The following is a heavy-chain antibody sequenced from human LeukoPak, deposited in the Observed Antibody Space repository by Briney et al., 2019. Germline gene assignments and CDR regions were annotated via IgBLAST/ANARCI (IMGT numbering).Heavy chain of an antibody. D-gene: IGHD3-22*01. CDR3: ARGPSYYYDSSGYPYYFDY. V-gene: IGHV4-4*07. CDR2: IYTSGST. J-gene: IGHJ4*02. CDR1: GGSISSYY. Sequence: SETLSLTCTVSGGSISSYYWSWIRQPAGKGLEWIGRIYTSGSTNYNPSLKSRVTMSVDTSKNQFSLKLSSVTAADTAVYYCARGPSYYYDSSGYPYYFDYWGQGTLVTVSS.